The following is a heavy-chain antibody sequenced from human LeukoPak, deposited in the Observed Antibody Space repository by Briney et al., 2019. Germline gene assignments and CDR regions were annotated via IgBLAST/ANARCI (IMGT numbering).Heavy chain of an antibody. J-gene: IGHJ4*02. CDR3: ARHYYYDSSGYYLFDY. Sequence: SETLSLTCTVSGGSISSSSYYWGWIRQPPGKGLEWIGSIYYSGSTYCNPSLKSRVTISVDTSKNQFSLKLSSVTAADTAVYYCARHYYYDSSGYYLFDYWGQGTLVTVSS. V-gene: IGHV4-39*01. D-gene: IGHD3-22*01. CDR1: GGSISSSSYY. CDR2: IYYSGST.